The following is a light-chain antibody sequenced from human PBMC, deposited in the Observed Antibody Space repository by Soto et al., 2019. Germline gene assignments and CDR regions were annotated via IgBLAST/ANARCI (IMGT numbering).Light chain of an antibody. Sequence: EIVLTQSPATLSLSPGERATLSCRASQSVSSYLAWYQQKPGQAPRILIYDASNRATGIPARFSGSGSGTDLTLTISSLEPEDFAVYYFQQRSNWPPLTFGGGTKVEIK. CDR1: QSVSSY. V-gene: IGKV3-11*01. CDR3: QQRSNWPPLT. J-gene: IGKJ4*01. CDR2: DAS.